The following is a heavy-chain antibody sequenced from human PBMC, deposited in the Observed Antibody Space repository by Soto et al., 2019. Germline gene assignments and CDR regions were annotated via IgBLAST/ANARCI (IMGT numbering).Heavy chain of an antibody. CDR2: ISASGSGT. V-gene: IGHV3-23*01. CDR3: ATYRSWTHDAFDM. D-gene: IGHD1-1*01. J-gene: IGHJ3*02. CDR1: GFTFSSYA. Sequence: EVQLLESGGALVQPGGSLRLSCGASGFTFSSYALAWVRHAPGTGLEWVSGISASGSGTYYADSVKGRFSISRDNSNNTLYLQMHGLTAEDAAVHYCATYRSWTHDAFDMWGQGTTVTVSS.